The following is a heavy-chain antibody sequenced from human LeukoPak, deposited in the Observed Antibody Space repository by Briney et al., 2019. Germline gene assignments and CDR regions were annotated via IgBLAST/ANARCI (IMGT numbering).Heavy chain of an antibody. CDR1: GFTSSDYW. J-gene: IGHJ4*02. CDR2: INTDGSIT. Sequence: GGSLRLSCAASGFTSSDYWIHWVRQAPGKGLVWVSRINTDGSITNYADSVKGRFSISRDNAKNTLYLQMSSLRAEDTAVYYCARDRGPRTGFMVREAYDYWGQGTLVTVSS. D-gene: IGHD3-10*01. V-gene: IGHV3-74*01. CDR3: ARDRGPRTGFMVREAYDY.